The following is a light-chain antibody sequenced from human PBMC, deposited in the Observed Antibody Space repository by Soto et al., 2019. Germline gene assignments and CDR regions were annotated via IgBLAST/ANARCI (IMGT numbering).Light chain of an antibody. Sequence: EIVMTQSPATLSVSPGERAALSCWASQSVSNNLAWYQQKPGQAPRLLIYGASTRATGIPARFSGSGSGTKFTLTISSLQSEDFAVYYCQQYNNWPPYTFGQGTKLEIK. V-gene: IGKV3-15*01. CDR3: QQYNNWPPYT. J-gene: IGKJ2*01. CDR2: GAS. CDR1: QSVSNN.